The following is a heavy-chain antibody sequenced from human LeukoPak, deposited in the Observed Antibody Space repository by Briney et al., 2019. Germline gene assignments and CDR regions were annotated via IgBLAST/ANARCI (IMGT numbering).Heavy chain of an antibody. Sequence: SDTLSLTCAVSGYSISSSNWWGWIRPPPGKGLEWIGYIYYSGSIYYNPSLKSRVTMSVDTSKNQFSLKLSSVTAVDTAVYYCARGSLLWFGDPLDAFDIWGQGTMVTVSS. CDR1: GYSISSSNW. CDR3: ARGSLLWFGDPLDAFDI. J-gene: IGHJ3*02. V-gene: IGHV4-28*05. D-gene: IGHD3-10*01. CDR2: IYYSGSI.